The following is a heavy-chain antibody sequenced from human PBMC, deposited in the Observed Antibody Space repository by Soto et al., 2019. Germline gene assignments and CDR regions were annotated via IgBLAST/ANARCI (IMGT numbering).Heavy chain of an antibody. CDR2: IKSKTDGGTT. V-gene: IGHV3-15*01. J-gene: IGHJ6*03. D-gene: IGHD5-12*01. CDR3: TTEQGGYLKEYYSYYMDV. CDR1: GFTFSNAW. Sequence: EVQLVESGGGLVKPGGSLRLSCAASGFTFSNAWMSWVRQAPGKGLEWVGRIKSKTDGGTTDYAAPVKGRFTISRDDSKNTLYLQMNSLKTEDTAVYYCTTEQGGYLKEYYSYYMDVWGKGTTVTVSS.